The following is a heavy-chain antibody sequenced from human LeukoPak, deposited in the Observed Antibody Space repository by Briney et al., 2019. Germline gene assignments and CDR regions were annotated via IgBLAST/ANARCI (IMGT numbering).Heavy chain of an antibody. J-gene: IGHJ4*02. CDR3: ASGGWIQLWPYDY. D-gene: IGHD5-18*01. CDR1: GGSFSGYY. Sequence: SETLSLTCAVYGGSFSGYYWSWIRQPPGKGLEWIGEINHSGSTNYNPSLKSRVTISVDTSKNQFSLKLSSVTAADTAVYYCASGGWIQLWPYDYWGQGTLVTVSS. CDR2: INHSGST. V-gene: IGHV4-34*01.